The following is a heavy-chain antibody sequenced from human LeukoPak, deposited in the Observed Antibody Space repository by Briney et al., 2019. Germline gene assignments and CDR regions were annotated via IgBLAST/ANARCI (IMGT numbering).Heavy chain of an antibody. D-gene: IGHD3-22*01. CDR3: ARGSSGYYLGRVGY. Sequence: ASVKVSCKASGYTFTSYDINWVRQATGRGLEWMGWMNPNSGNTGYAQKFQGRVTMTRNTSISTAYMELSSLRSEDTAVYYCARGSSGYYLGRVGYWGQGTLVTVSS. V-gene: IGHV1-8*01. CDR2: MNPNSGNT. CDR1: GYTFTSYD. J-gene: IGHJ4*02.